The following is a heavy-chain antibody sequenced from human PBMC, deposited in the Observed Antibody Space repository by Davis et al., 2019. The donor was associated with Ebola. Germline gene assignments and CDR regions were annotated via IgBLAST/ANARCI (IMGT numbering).Heavy chain of an antibody. J-gene: IGHJ4*02. CDR1: GYTFTSYY. V-gene: IGHV1-46*01. Sequence: ASVKVSCKASGYTFTSYYMHWVRQAPGQGLEWMGIINPGGGSTSYAQKFQGRVTMTRDTSASTVYMELSSLRSEDTAVYYCARGPPNVDIVATFLFDYWGQGTLVTVSS. D-gene: IGHD5-12*01. CDR3: ARGPPNVDIVATFLFDY. CDR2: INPGGGST.